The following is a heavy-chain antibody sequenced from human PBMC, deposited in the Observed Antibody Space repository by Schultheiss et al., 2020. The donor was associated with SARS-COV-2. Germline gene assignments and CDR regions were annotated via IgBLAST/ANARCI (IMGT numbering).Heavy chain of an antibody. CDR3: AKAKLAYCGGDCYLFDY. CDR1: GFTFSSYA. J-gene: IGHJ4*02. Sequence: GGSLRLSCAASGFTFSSYAMHWVRQAPGKGLEWVAVISYDGSNKYYADSVKGRFTISRDNSKNTLYLQMNSLRAEDTAVYYCAKAKLAYCGGDCYLFDYWGQGTLVTVSS. V-gene: IGHV3-30*04. D-gene: IGHD2-21*02. CDR2: ISYDGSNK.